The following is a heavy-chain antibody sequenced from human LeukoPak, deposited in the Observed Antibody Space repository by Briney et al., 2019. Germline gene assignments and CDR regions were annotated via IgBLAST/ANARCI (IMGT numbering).Heavy chain of an antibody. Sequence: PGGSLRLSCAASGFIFSNYGMHWVRQAPGKGLEWVTFIRYDGSNKYYAGSVKGRFTISRENAKNSLYLQMNSLRAGDTAVYYCARAAYSSTWYSRYFDLWGRGTLVTVSS. CDR3: ARAAYSSTWYSRYFDL. J-gene: IGHJ2*01. D-gene: IGHD6-13*01. V-gene: IGHV3-30*02. CDR1: GFIFSNYG. CDR2: IRYDGSNK.